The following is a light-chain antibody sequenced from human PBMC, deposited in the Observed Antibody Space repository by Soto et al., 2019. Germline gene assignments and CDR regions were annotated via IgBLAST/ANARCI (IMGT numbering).Light chain of an antibody. CDR2: EGD. V-gene: IGLV2-23*01. J-gene: IGLJ2*01. CDR3: CSYAGSSSLV. Sequence: QSVLTQPASVSGSPGQSITISCTGTNSDVGSYNLVSWYQQYPGKAPKLMIYEGDKRPSGVSYRFSGSKSGNTASLTISRLQAEDEADYYCCSYAGSSSLVFGGGTKVTVL. CDR1: NSDVGSYNL.